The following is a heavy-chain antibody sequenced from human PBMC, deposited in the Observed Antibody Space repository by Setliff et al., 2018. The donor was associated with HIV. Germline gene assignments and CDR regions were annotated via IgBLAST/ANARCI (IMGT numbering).Heavy chain of an antibody. D-gene: IGHD2-2*01. J-gene: IGHJ4*02. CDR3: ARVYCSTRSCVDEWYFDY. V-gene: IGHV1-69*13. CDR1: GYTFTKYG. Sequence: SVKVSCKASGYTFTKYGLSWVRQAPGQGLEWLGGIIPLFGTTNYAQKFQGRVTITADESTDTAHMELSSLRSADTAMYYCARVYCSTRSCVDEWYFDYWGQGTLVTVSS. CDR2: IIPLFGTT.